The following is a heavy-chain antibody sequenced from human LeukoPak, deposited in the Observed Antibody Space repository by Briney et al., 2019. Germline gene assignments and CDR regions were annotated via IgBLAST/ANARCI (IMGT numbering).Heavy chain of an antibody. CDR2: ITGSGDDA. CDR3: AKESTGSSPDY. J-gene: IGHJ4*02. CDR1: GFTFSNYG. V-gene: IGHV3-23*01. Sequence: GGSLRLSCAASGFTFSNYGMSWLRQAPGRGLEWVSAITGSGDDAYYADSVHGRLTMSRDNSKSTLYLQMNSLRVEDTALYYCAKESTGSSPDYWGQGTLVTVSS. D-gene: IGHD1-26*01.